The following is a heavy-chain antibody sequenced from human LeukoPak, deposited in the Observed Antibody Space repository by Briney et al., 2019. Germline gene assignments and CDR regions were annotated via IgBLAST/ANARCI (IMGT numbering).Heavy chain of an antibody. CDR3: ARDWVVGGNAFDI. CDR1: GFTFSKSW. V-gene: IGHV3-7*01. J-gene: IGHJ3*02. Sequence: GGSLRLSCAASGFTFSKSWMSWVRQAPGKGLEWVACIMEDGSVQKYVDSVRGRFTISRDNARSSLYLQMNSLRVEDTAVYYCARDWVVGGNAFDIWGQGTMVTVSS. D-gene: IGHD2-15*01. CDR2: IMEDGSVQ.